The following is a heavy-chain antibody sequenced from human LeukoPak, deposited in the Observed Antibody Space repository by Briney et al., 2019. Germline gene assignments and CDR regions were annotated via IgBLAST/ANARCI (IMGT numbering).Heavy chain of an antibody. CDR2: IYYSGST. D-gene: IGHD3-22*01. J-gene: IGHJ4*02. V-gene: IGHV4-30-4*01. Sequence: SETLSLTCPVSGDSIRSGDYYWSWIRQPPGKGLEWIGYIYYSGSTYYNPSLKSRVTISVDTSKNQFSLKLSSVTAADTAVYYCARDYDSSGYFDYWGQGTLVTVSS. CDR1: GDSIRSGDYY. CDR3: ARDYDSSGYFDY.